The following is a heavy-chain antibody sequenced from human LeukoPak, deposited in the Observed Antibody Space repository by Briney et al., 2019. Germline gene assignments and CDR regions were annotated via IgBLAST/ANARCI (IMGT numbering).Heavy chain of an antibody. V-gene: IGHV3-23*01. CDR3: AKDPSPLLGSYYFAY. J-gene: IGHJ4*02. CDR1: GFTFSSYA. CDR2: ISGSGGST. Sequence: PGGSLRLSCAASGFTFSSYAMSWVRQAPGKGLEWVSAISGSGGSTYYADSVKGRFTISRDNSKNTLYLQMNSLRAEDTAVYYCAKDPSPLLGSYYFAYWGQGTLVTVSS. D-gene: IGHD3-16*01.